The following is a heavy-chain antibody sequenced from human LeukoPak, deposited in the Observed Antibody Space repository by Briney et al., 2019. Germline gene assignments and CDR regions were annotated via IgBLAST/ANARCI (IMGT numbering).Heavy chain of an antibody. Sequence: GGSLRLSCAASGYTFNNYAMTWVRQAPGKGLEWVAVISYDGSNKYYADSVKGRFTISRDNSKNTLYLQMNSLRAEDTAVYYCARPPGYYFDYWGQGTLVTVSS. CDR3: ARPPGYYFDY. J-gene: IGHJ4*02. V-gene: IGHV3-30-3*01. CDR2: ISYDGSNK. CDR1: GYTFNNYA.